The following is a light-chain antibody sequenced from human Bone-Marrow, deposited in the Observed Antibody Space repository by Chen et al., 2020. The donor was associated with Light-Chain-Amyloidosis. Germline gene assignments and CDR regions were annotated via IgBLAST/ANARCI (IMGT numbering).Light chain of an antibody. V-gene: IGKV3-20*01. J-gene: IGKJ4*01. CDR2: GSS. CDR1: QTISSNY. CDR3: QQYGTSPLT. Sequence: EIVLTQSPGTLSLSPGEGANLSCRASQTISSNYLTWYQQKFGQAPRLLIYGSSSRATGIPDRFTGSGSGTDLTLTINRLEPEDFAMYYCQQYGTSPLTYGVGTKVEIK.